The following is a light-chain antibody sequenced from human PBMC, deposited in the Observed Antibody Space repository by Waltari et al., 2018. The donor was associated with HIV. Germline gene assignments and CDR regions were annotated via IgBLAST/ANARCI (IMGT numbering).Light chain of an antibody. CDR3: TSYAGINPVA. Sequence: QSALTQPPSASGSPGQSVTISCTGTSSAVGRYASVSWYQQHPGTAPKLLMYAVNKRPSGFPDRFSGSKSGNTASLTVSGLQAEDEAEYSCTSYAGINPVAFGGGTKLTVL. CDR1: SSAVGRYAS. V-gene: IGLV2-8*01. CDR2: AVN. J-gene: IGLJ2*01.